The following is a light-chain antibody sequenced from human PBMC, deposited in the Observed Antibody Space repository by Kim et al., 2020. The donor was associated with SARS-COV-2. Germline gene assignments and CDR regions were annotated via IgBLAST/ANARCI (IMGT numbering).Light chain of an antibody. V-gene: IGKV1-39*01. J-gene: IGKJ4*01. Sequence: DIQMTQSPPSLSASIGDRVTITCRASQSINNYLNWYQQKPGKAPKLLIYAASSLQSGVPARFSGSTSGTDFTLTISSLQPEDFATYYRQQSSSFPLTFGGGTKVDIK. CDR2: AAS. CDR3: QQSSSFPLT. CDR1: QSINNY.